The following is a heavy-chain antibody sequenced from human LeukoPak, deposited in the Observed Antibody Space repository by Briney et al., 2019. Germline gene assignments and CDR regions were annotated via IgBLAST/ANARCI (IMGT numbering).Heavy chain of an antibody. V-gene: IGHV3-15*01. CDR2: IKSKPDGGTT. J-gene: IGHJ4*02. Sequence: PGGSLRLSCTASGFTFGDYAMNWVRQAPGKGLEWVGRIKSKPDGGTTDYAAPVKDRFTISRDDSKNTLYMQMNSLETEDTAVYYCTARNFDYWGQGTLVTVSS. CDR3: TARNFDY. CDR1: GFTFGDYA.